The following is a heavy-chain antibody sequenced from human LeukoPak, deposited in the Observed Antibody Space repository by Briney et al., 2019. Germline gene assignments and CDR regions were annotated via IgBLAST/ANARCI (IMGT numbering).Heavy chain of an antibody. V-gene: IGHV3-13*04. CDR3: TRGFYCSDHSCYVNGEFDY. D-gene: IGHD2-2*01. CDR2: IGTSGDT. J-gene: IGHJ4*02. CDR1: GFTFTTYD. Sequence: GGSLRLSCAASGFTFTTYDMHWVRHTTGKGLEWVSGIGTSGDTHYPDSVKGRFTISRENAKNSLYLQMNSLRAGDTAIYYCTRGFYCSDHSCYVNGEFDYWGQGTLVTVSS.